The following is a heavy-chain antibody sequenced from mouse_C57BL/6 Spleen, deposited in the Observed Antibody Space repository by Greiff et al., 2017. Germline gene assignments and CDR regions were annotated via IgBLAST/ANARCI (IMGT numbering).Heavy chain of an antibody. CDR1: GFSLTSYG. CDR2: IWSGGST. V-gene: IGHV2-2*01. Sequence: VKLQESGPGLVQPSQSLSITCTVSGFSLTSYGVHWVRQSPGKGLEWLGVIWSGGSTDYNAAFISRLSISKDNSKSQVFFKMNSLQADDTAIYYCAKGIYYYGSSLLAMDYWGQGTSVTVSS. J-gene: IGHJ4*01. CDR3: AKGIYYYGSSLLAMDY. D-gene: IGHD1-1*01.